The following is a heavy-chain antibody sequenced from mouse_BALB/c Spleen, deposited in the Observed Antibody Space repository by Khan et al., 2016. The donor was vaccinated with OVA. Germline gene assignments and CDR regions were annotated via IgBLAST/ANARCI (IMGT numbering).Heavy chain of an antibody. CDR1: GFTFSTYG. D-gene: IGHD1-1*01. V-gene: IGHV5-6*01. CDR2: ISTGGSYT. J-gene: IGHJ3*01. Sequence: EVQLVESGGDLVKPGGSLKLSCAASGFTFSTYGMSWVRQTPDKRLEWVAGISTGGSYTYYPDSVKGRFTISSDNAKNTLYLQMSSLKSEDTAMYYCTRLAYYYNSEGFAYWGQGTLVSVSA. CDR3: TRLAYYYNSEGFAY.